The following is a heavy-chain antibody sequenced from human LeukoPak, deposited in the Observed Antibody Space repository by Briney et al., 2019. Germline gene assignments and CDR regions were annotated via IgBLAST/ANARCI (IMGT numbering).Heavy chain of an antibody. J-gene: IGHJ4*02. CDR1: GGSISSGGYY. D-gene: IGHD3-10*01. V-gene: IGHV4-31*03. CDR3: ARSRSGSLGAFDY. CDR2: IYYSGST. Sequence: SETLSLTCTVSGGSISSGGYYWSWIRQHPGKGLEWIGYIYYSGSTYYSPSLKSRVTISVDTSKNQFSLKLSSVTAADTAVYYCARSRSGSLGAFDYWGQGTLVTVSS.